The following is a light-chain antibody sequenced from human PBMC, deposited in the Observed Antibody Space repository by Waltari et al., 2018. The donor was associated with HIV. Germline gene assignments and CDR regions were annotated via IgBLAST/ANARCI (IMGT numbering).Light chain of an antibody. Sequence: EIVFTQSPATLSLPPGHRATLSCRASQSLSTYLAWYQQKPGQAPRRLISDASNRATCIPARFSGSGSGTDFTLTISSLEPEDFAVYYCQQRSNWPSLTFGGGTKVEIK. V-gene: IGKV3-11*01. CDR2: DAS. J-gene: IGKJ4*01. CDR3: QQRSNWPSLT. CDR1: QSLSTY.